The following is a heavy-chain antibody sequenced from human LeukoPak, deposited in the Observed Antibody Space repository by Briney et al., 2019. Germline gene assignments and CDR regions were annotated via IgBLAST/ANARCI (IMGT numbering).Heavy chain of an antibody. J-gene: IGHJ4*02. V-gene: IGHV3-23*01. CDR1: GFTFSSYA. CDR3: AKDVELERGYFDY. Sequence: GGSLRLSCADSGFTFSSYAMSWVRQAPGKWLEWVSAISGSGGSTYYADSVKGRFTISRDNSKNTLYLQMNSLRAEDTAVYYCAKDVELERGYFDYWGQGTLVTVSS. CDR2: ISGSGGST. D-gene: IGHD1-1*01.